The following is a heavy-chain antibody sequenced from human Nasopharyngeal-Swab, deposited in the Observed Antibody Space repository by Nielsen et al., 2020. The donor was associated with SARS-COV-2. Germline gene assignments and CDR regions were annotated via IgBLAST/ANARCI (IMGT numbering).Heavy chain of an antibody. CDR3: AKLSTTVVTPAFDY. J-gene: IGHJ4*02. Sequence: GESLKISCAASGFTFSSYGMHWVRQAPGKGLEWVAVISYDGSNKYYADSVKGRFTISRDNSKNTLYLQMNSLRAEDTAVYYCAKLSTTVVTPAFDYWGQGTLVTVSS. V-gene: IGHV3-30*18. CDR1: GFTFSSYG. CDR2: ISYDGSNK. D-gene: IGHD4-23*01.